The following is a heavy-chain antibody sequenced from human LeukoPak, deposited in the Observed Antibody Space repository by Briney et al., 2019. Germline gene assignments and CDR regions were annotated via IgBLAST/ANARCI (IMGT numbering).Heavy chain of an antibody. CDR3: AELGITMIGGV. CDR2: IKQDGSEK. D-gene: IGHD3-10*02. Sequence: GGSLRLSCVASGFTFTSYWMSWVRQAPGKGLEWVANIKQDGSEKYYLDSLEGRFTISRDNAKNSLSLQMNSLRAEDTAVYYCAELGITMIGGVWGKGTTVTISS. V-gene: IGHV3-7*01. J-gene: IGHJ6*04. CDR1: GFTFTSYW.